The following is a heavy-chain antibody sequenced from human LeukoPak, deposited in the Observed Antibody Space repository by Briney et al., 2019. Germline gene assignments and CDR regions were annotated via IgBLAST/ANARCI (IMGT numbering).Heavy chain of an antibody. J-gene: IGHJ3*02. V-gene: IGHV3-23*01. Sequence: PGGSLRLSCAASGFSFSSYAMSWVRQAPGKGLGGVTAISGSGGSTYYADSVKGRFTISRDNSKNTLYLQMNSLRAEDTAVYYCARAQSSGWFDAFDIWGQGTMVTVSS. CDR1: GFSFSSYA. CDR2: ISGSGGST. D-gene: IGHD6-19*01. CDR3: ARAQSSGWFDAFDI.